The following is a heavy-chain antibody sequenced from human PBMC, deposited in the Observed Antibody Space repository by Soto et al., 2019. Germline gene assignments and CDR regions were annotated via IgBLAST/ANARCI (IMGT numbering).Heavy chain of an antibody. D-gene: IGHD6-13*01. Sequence: QVQLQESGPGLVRPSGTLSLTCAVSGDSISSDNWWSWVRQPPGKGLEWIGEIYHSGSTNCNPSLKSRVIMSVVPSKNLFFLTLHSVTAADTAFYYCARDQGSHPGDWGQGTLVSVSS. V-gene: IGHV4-4*02. CDR3: ARDQGSHPGD. J-gene: IGHJ4*02. CDR2: IYHSGST. CDR1: GDSISSDNW.